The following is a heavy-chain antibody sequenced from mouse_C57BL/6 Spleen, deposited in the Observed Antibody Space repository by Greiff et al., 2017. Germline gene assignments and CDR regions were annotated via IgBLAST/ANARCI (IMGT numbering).Heavy chain of an antibody. CDR3: ARGGNGNPPMDY. Sequence: EVKVVESGAGLVKPGGSLKLSCAASGFTFSSYAMSWVRQTPGKRLEWVATISDGGSSTYYPANVTGRFTISRDNAKNNLYLQMSHLKSDDTAMYYCARGGNGNPPMDYWGKGTSVTVSS. V-gene: IGHV5-4*03. J-gene: IGHJ4*01. D-gene: IGHD4-1*01. CDR1: GFTFSSYA. CDR2: ISDGGSST.